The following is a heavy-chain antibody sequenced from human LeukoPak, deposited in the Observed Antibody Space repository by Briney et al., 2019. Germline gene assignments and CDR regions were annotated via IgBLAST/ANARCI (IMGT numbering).Heavy chain of an antibody. Sequence: AGGSLRLSCAASGFTFISYAIHWVRQAPGKGLEWVAVISFHGTDTFYADSVKGRFTISRDNSKNTLYLQMSSLRGDDTAVYYCARSVVPAAKGLGGGGYYYYYMDVWGKGTTVTVSS. D-gene: IGHD2-2*01. CDR3: ARSVVPAAKGLGGGGYYYYYMDV. CDR2: ISFHGTDT. J-gene: IGHJ6*03. V-gene: IGHV3-30*04. CDR1: GFTFISYA.